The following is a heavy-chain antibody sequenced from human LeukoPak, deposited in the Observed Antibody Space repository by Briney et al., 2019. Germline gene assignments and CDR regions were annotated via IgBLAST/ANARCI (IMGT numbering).Heavy chain of an antibody. V-gene: IGHV1-69*04. J-gene: IGHJ4*02. CDR2: IIPIFGIA. Sequence: SVKVSCRASGGTFSSYAISWVRQAPGQGLEWMGRIIPIFGIANYAQKFQGRVTITADKSTSTAYMELSSLRSEDTAVYHCARESGYSYGYSDYWGQGTLVTVSS. CDR1: GGTFSSYA. CDR3: ARESGYSYGYSDY. D-gene: IGHD5-18*01.